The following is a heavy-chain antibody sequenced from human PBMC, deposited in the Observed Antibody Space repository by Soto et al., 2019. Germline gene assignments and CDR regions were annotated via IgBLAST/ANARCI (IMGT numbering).Heavy chain of an antibody. D-gene: IGHD2-21*02. V-gene: IGHV3-23*01. CDR2: IGASGDIT. Sequence: GSLRLSCAASGFSFTNFAMSWVRQAPGKGLEWVAGIGASGDITWYADSVKGRLSISRDNSKNTLYLQLNSLRFEDTAVYYCAKDDFTDRGDDYFDYWGPGTLVTVSS. CDR3: AKDDFTDRGDDYFDY. J-gene: IGHJ4*02. CDR1: GFSFTNFA.